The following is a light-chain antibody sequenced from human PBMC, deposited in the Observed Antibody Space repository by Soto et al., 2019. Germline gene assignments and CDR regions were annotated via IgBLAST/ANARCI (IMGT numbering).Light chain of an antibody. CDR3: TSYVGNNNLI. CDR1: FNDIGGYNY. CDR2: EVY. J-gene: IGLJ2*01. Sequence: QSALTQPPSVSGSPGQSVTISCTGTFNDIGGYNYISWYQQHPGKAPKVLIYEVYKRPSGIPRRFSGSKAGKTASLTVSGLQDDDEGDYYCTSYVGNNNLIFGGGTKLTVL. V-gene: IGLV2-8*01.